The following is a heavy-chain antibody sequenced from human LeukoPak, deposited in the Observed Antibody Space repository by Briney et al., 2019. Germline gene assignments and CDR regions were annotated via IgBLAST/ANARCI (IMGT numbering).Heavy chain of an antibody. Sequence: PGRSRRLSCATSGFTFNDYAMYWVRQAPGKGLEWVSGISWNSRSIAYADSVKGRFTISRDNAKNSLYLQMNSLGAEDMALYYCAKEGSSWSAFDYWGQGTLVTVSS. CDR1: GFTFNDYA. V-gene: IGHV3-9*03. CDR2: ISWNSRSI. CDR3: AKEGSSWSAFDY. D-gene: IGHD6-13*01. J-gene: IGHJ4*02.